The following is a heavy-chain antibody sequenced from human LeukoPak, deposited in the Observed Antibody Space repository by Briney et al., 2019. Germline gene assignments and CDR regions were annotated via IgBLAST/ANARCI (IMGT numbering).Heavy chain of an antibody. D-gene: IGHD2-2*01. Sequence: AASVKVSCKASGYTFTSYYMHWVRQAPGQGLEWMGIINPSGGSTSYAQKFQGRVTMTRDTSTSTVYMELSSLRSEDTAVYYCARSGDEEYQLLWTGDWFDPWGQGTLVTVSS. CDR2: INPSGGST. V-gene: IGHV1-46*01. CDR1: GYTFTSYY. CDR3: ARSGDEEYQLLWTGDWFDP. J-gene: IGHJ5*02.